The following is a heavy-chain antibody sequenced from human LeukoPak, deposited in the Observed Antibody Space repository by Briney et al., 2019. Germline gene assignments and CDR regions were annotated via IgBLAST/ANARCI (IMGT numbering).Heavy chain of an antibody. CDR3: TTDNGELIDYFDY. J-gene: IGHJ4*02. CDR1: GFTFSSYG. V-gene: IGHV3-23*01. CDR2: ISSSGDST. Sequence: PGGSLRLSCAAPGFTFSSYGMSWVRQAPGKGLEWVSDISSSGDSTHYADSVKGRFIISRDIYKNTLYLQMNSLKTEDTAVYYCTTDNGELIDYFDYWGQGTLVTVSS. D-gene: IGHD3-10*01.